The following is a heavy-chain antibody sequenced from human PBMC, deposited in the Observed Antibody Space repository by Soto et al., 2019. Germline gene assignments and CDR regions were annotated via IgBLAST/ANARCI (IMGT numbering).Heavy chain of an antibody. J-gene: IGHJ5*02. CDR3: ARVVPIPFWFDP. D-gene: IGHD3-10*01. Sequence: NPSETLSLTCTVSGGSTSSYYWSWIRQPPGKGLEWIGYIYYSGSTNYNPSLKSRVTISVDTSKNQFSLKLSSVTAADTAVYYCARVVPIPFWFDPWGQGTLVTVSS. V-gene: IGHV4-59*01. CDR1: GGSTSSYY. CDR2: IYYSGST.